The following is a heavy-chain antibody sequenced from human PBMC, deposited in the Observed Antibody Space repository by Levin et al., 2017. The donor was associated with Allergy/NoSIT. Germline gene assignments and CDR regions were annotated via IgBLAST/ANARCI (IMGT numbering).Heavy chain of an antibody. D-gene: IGHD6-13*01. CDR1: GFNFRRYG. Sequence: GGSLRLSCVASGFNFRRYGMHWVRQAPGKGLEWVATIWYDGSNKFYADSVKGRFNISRDNSKDTLYLQMNSLTAEDTAEYYCTRGFSSSGVGWFDPWGQGTLVTVSS. CDR3: TRGFSSSGVGWFDP. J-gene: IGHJ5*02. CDR2: IWYDGSNK. V-gene: IGHV3-33*01.